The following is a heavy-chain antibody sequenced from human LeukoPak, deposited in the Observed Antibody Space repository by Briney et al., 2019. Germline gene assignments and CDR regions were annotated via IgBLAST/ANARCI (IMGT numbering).Heavy chain of an antibody. D-gene: IGHD4/OR15-4a*01. J-gene: IGHJ4*02. V-gene: IGHV3-23*01. CDR2: ISGNGIST. CDR1: GFTFSSSA. Sequence: GGSLRLSCAASGFTFSSSAMSWVRQAPGKGLDWVASISGNGISTYYADSVKGRFTISRDNSQNTLYLQMNSLSAEDTAVYYCARDEVYGEQYYFDYWSQGTLVTVSS. CDR3: ARDEVYGEQYYFDY.